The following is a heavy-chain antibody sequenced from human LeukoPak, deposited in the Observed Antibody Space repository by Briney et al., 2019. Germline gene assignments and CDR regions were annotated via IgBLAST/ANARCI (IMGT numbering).Heavy chain of an antibody. D-gene: IGHD4/OR15-4a*01. CDR3: AKDNGAYDYYLDY. CDR1: GFTFSSYA. J-gene: IGHJ4*02. V-gene: IGHV3-30*02. Sequence: GGSLRLSCAASGFTFSSYAMHWVRQAPGKGLEWVAFIRYDESNKYYVDSVKGRFTISRDNSENTLDLQMNSLRTEDTAVYYCAKDNGAYDYYLDYWGQGTLVTVSS. CDR2: IRYDESNK.